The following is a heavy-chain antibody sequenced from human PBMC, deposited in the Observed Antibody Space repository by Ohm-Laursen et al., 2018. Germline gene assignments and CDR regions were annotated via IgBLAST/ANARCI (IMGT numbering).Heavy chain of an antibody. CDR1: GGSISSYY. J-gene: IGHJ4*02. D-gene: IGHD6-19*01. CDR2: ISYRGNT. V-gene: IGHV4-59*01. Sequence: SETLSLTCSVSGGSISSYYWTWIRQPPGKGLEWIGYISYRGNTNYNPSLKSRLSMSVDTSKDQFSLKLSSVTAADTAVYYCARFPLPPRSGWYYFDYWGQGTLVTVSS. CDR3: ARFPLPPRSGWYYFDY.